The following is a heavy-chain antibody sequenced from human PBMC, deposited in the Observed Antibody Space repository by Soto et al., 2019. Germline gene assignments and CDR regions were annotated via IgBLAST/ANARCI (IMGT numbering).Heavy chain of an antibody. CDR2: VNHSGTT. CDR3: ARGTSDVGLDY. V-gene: IGHV4-34*01. J-gene: IGHJ4*02. D-gene: IGHD3-10*01. Sequence: QVQLQQWGARLLKPSETPSLTCAVYGGSFRGHYWSWIRQPPGKGLEWIGEVNHSGTTKYNPALTSRATISADTSKNQFSLKVSSVTAADTAVYYCARGTSDVGLDYWGQGTLVTVSS. CDR1: GGSFRGHY.